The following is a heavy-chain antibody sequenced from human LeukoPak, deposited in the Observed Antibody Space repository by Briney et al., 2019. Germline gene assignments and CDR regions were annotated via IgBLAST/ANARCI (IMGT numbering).Heavy chain of an antibody. V-gene: IGHV3-15*01. CDR3: AHRDTAMVRVDY. CDR1: GFTFRDAG. Sequence: GGSLRLSCAASGFTFRDAGMSWVRQAPGKGLEWIGRIKSKTDGGTTDYAAPVKGRFTISRDDSKNTLYLQMSSLKTEDTAVYFCAHRDTAMVRVDYWGQGTLVTVSS. CDR2: IKSKTDGGTT. D-gene: IGHD5-18*01. J-gene: IGHJ4*02.